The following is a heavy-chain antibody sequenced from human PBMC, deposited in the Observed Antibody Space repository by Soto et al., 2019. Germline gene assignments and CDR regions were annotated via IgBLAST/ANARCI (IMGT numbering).Heavy chain of an antibody. CDR1: GYTFTSYA. D-gene: IGHD3-22*01. Sequence: QVQLVQSGAEEKKPGASVKVSCKASGYTFTSYAMHWVRQAPGQRLEWMGWINAGNGNTKYSQKFQGRVTITRDTSASTAYMELSSLRSADTAVYYCARGTYYYDSSGYYWDYYYGMDVWGQGTTVTVSS. CDR2: INAGNGNT. CDR3: ARGTYYYDSSGYYWDYYYGMDV. J-gene: IGHJ6*02. V-gene: IGHV1-3*05.